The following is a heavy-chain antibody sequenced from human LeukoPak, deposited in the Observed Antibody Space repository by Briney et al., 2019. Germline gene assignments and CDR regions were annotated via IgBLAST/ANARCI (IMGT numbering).Heavy chain of an antibody. Sequence: PGGSLRLSCIVSGVAIGGSWMSWVRQSPGKGLGWVANVNPGGSIQNYVDSVKGRFTISRDNAKNSLYLQMNNLRVEDTAVYYCASTFPYCSEDDCAVGGQGTLVTVSS. CDR1: GVAIGGSW. CDR3: ASTFPYCSEDDCAV. J-gene: IGHJ1*01. D-gene: IGHD2-15*01. CDR2: VNPGGSIQ. V-gene: IGHV3-7*01.